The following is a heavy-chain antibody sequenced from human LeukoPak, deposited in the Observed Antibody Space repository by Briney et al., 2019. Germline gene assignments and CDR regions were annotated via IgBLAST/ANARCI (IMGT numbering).Heavy chain of an antibody. J-gene: IGHJ6*03. CDR2: VYYTGST. V-gene: IGHV4-59*01. Sequence: SETLSLTCTVSGGYISSYYWSWIRQPPGEGLEWIGYVYYTGSTNYNPSLKSRVSISVDTSKNQFSLKLRSVSAADTAVYYCARDRPVATMIYYYYYMDVWGKGTTVTISS. D-gene: IGHD5-12*01. CDR1: GGYISSYY. CDR3: ARDRPVATMIYYYYYMDV.